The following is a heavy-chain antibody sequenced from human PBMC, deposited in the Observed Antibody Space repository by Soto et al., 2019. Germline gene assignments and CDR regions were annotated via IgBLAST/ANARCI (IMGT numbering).Heavy chain of an antibody. CDR2: KTYDGSNK. J-gene: IGHJ4*02. D-gene: IGHD1-26*01. CDR1: GFMFSSYA. V-gene: IGHV3-30-3*01. Sequence: QVQLVESGGGVVQPGRSLRLSCAASGFMFSSYAMHWVRQAPGKGLEWVAVKTYDGSNKYYADSVKGRFTISRDNSKNTLYLQMNSLRAEDTAVYYCASAGGLLVDYWGQGTPVTPSS. CDR3: ASAGGLLVDY.